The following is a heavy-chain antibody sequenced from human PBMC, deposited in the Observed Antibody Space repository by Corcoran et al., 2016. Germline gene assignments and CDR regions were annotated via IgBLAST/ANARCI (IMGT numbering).Heavy chain of an antibody. D-gene: IGHD3-16*01. CDR1: GFTFDDYA. CDR3: AKFGCGQATGEGYYYGMDV. CDR2: ISWDGGST. V-gene: IGHV3-43D*03. Sequence: EVQLVESGGVVVQPGGSLRLSCAASGFTFDDYAMHWVRQAPGKGLEWVSLISWDGGSTYHADSVQGRFTISRDNSKNSLYLQMNSLRAEDTALYYCAKFGCGQATGEGYYYGMDVWGQGTTVTVSS. J-gene: IGHJ6*02.